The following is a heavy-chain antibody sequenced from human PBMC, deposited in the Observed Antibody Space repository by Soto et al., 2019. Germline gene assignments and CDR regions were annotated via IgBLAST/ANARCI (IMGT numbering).Heavy chain of an antibody. CDR3: TKGSTSKKNY. CDR1: GFTFSNAW. Sequence: GVLRLSCAASGFTFSNAWLSWVRQAPGKGLEWVGRIKSKTDGGTTDYTAPVKGRFTISRDDSKNTLYLQMNSLKIEDTAVYSCTKGSTSKKNYWGQGTLVSVAS. V-gene: IGHV3-15*01. CDR2: IKSKTDGGTT. J-gene: IGHJ4*02.